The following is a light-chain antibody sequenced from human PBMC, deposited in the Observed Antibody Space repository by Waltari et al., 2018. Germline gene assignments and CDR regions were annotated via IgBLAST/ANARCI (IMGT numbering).Light chain of an antibody. Sequence: VLPQPPGTLFFSPGERATLSCRASQSVDSKYLVWYQQNPGQAARLLIYAASSRATGIPDRFTGSGSGTDFTLTISRLEPEDFAVYYCQQYTRPSYSFGQGTKLEIK. J-gene: IGKJ2*03. CDR1: QSVDSKY. CDR2: AAS. CDR3: QQYTRPSYS. V-gene: IGKV3-20*01.